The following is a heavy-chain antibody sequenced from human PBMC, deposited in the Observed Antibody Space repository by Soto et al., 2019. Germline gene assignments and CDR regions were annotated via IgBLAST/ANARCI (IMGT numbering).Heavy chain of an antibody. J-gene: IGHJ4*02. Sequence: ASVKVXCKASGNTXRIYAIHWVRQAPGQSLEWMGWIQGGNGNTKYSQRFQGRLTITRDTSASTANMELSSLRSEYTAVYYCARAPSWYNFDYWGQGTLVTVSS. D-gene: IGHD6-13*01. V-gene: IGHV1-3*01. CDR2: IQGGNGNT. CDR1: GNTXRIYA. CDR3: ARAPSWYNFDY.